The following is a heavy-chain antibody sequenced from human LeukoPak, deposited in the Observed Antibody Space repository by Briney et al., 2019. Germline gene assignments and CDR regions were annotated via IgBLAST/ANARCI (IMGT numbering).Heavy chain of an antibody. CDR1: GYSISSGYY. Sequence: SETLSLTCTVSGYSISSGYYWGWIRQPPGKGLEWIGSIYHSGSTYYNPSLKSRVTISVDTSKNQFSLKLSSVTAADTAVYYCARVGCSGGSCYSDYWGQGTLVTVSS. CDR2: IYHSGST. D-gene: IGHD2-15*01. CDR3: ARVGCSGGSCYSDY. J-gene: IGHJ4*02. V-gene: IGHV4-38-2*02.